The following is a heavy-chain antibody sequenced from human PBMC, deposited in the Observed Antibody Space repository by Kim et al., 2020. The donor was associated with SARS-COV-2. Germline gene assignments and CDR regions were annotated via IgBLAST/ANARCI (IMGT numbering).Heavy chain of an antibody. V-gene: IGHV4-59*01. Sequence: TNDHPSHKGRVPRSVDPSKNQFSLKLSSVTAADTAVYYCARWDYGDYFDYWGQGTLVTVSS. D-gene: IGHD4-17*01. CDR3: ARWDYGDYFDY. CDR2: T. J-gene: IGHJ4*02.